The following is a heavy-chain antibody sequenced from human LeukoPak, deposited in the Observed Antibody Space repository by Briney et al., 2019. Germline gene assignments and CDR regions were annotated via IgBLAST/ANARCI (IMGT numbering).Heavy chain of an antibody. V-gene: IGHV6-1*01. CDR2: TYYRSRWYK. CDR3: ARWLTT. Sequence: SQTLSLTCVISGDSVSNNSASWNWIRQSPSRGLEWLGRTYYRSRWYKDYAVSVKSRVTINPDTSKNQFSLQLDSVTPEDTAVYYCARWLTTWGQGTLVTVSS. CDR1: GDSVSNNSAS. D-gene: IGHD3-9*01. J-gene: IGHJ5*02.